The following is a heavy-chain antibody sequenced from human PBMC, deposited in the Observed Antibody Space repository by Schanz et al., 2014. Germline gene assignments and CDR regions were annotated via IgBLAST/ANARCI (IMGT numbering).Heavy chain of an antibody. CDR2: ISTSGTYM. V-gene: IGHV3-21*04. CDR3: AKIERNED. D-gene: IGHD1-1*01. CDR1: GFAVDNYY. J-gene: IGHJ4*02. Sequence: EVQLVASGGGLVQPGGSLRLSCAASGFAVDNYYMSCVRQAPGRGLEWVSSISTSGTYMYIADSLKGRLTISRDDAKKSMYLQMNNLRAEDTAVYFCAKIERNEDWGQGTLVTVSS.